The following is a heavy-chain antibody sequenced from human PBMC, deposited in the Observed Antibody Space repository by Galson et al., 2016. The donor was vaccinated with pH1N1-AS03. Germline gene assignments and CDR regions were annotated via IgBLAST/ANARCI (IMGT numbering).Heavy chain of an antibody. CDR1: GLTFDNYA. CDR3: ARSHGASGSGSYFDY. D-gene: IGHD3-10*01. Sequence: SLRLSCAASGLTFDNYAMHWVRQAPGKGLEWVSGLSWNSGRIGYADSVKGRFTISRDHAKNSLYLQMNSLRAEDTALYYCARSHGASGSGSYFDYWGQGTLVTVSS. CDR2: LSWNSGRI. J-gene: IGHJ4*02. V-gene: IGHV3-9*01.